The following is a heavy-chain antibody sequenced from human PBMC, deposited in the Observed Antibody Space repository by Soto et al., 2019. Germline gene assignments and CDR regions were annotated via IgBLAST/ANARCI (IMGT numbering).Heavy chain of an antibody. V-gene: IGHV1-18*01. Sequence: QVQLVQSGAEVEKPGASVKVSCKASGYTFSSYFISWVRQAPGQGLEWMGWISAYNGNTNYAQNLQGRVTMTPDTSTSTAYMALRSLRSDDTAVYYCARDLPPVDYWGQGTLVTVSS. J-gene: IGHJ4*02. CDR3: ARDLPPVDY. CDR1: GYTFSSYF. CDR2: ISAYNGNT.